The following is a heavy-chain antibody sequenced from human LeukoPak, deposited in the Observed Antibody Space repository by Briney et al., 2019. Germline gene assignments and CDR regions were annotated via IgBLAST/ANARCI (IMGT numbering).Heavy chain of an antibody. CDR3: ARSAEYYYDTSGYYMPYYFDY. D-gene: IGHD3-22*01. CDR1: GYTFTSYG. Sequence: ASVKVSCKASGYTFTSYGISWVRQAPGQGLEWMGWISAYNGNTNYAQKLQGGVTMTTDTSTSTAYMELRSLRSDDTAVYYCARSAEYYYDTSGYYMPYYFDYWGPGTLVTVSS. J-gene: IGHJ4*02. V-gene: IGHV1-18*01. CDR2: ISAYNGNT.